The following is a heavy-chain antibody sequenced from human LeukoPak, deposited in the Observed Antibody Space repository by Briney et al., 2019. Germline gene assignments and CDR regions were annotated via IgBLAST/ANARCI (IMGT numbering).Heavy chain of an antibody. Sequence: SVKVSCKASGYTFTSYDINWVRQATGQGLEWMGWMNPNSGNTGYAQKFQGRVTMTRNTSISTAYMELSSLRSEDTAVYYCARERRQQLLRRNWFDPWGQGTLVTVSS. V-gene: IGHV1-8*01. CDR3: ARERRQQLLRRNWFDP. D-gene: IGHD6-13*01. CDR1: GYTFTSYD. J-gene: IGHJ5*02. CDR2: MNPNSGNT.